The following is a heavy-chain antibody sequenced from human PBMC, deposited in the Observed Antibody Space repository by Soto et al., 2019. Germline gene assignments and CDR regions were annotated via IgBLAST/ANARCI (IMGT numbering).Heavy chain of an antibody. CDR3: IYHYDSSGFYYVDS. V-gene: IGHV1-69*13. Sequence: GASVKVSGKASGVSLSSYIINWVRQAPGQGFEWMGGIIPLFGSANHAQKLQGRVIITADVSTNTVYMEMSSLRFEDTAIYYCIYHYDSSGFYYVDSWGQGTQVTVSS. CDR2: IIPLFGSA. CDR1: GVSLSSYI. J-gene: IGHJ4*02. D-gene: IGHD3-22*01.